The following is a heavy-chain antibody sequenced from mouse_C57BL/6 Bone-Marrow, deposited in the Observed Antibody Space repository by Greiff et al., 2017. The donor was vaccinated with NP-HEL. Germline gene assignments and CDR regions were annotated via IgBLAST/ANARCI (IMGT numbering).Heavy chain of an antibody. V-gene: IGHV1-50*01. CDR3: AREGPYYGSSGYFDY. CDR1: GYTFTSYW. J-gene: IGHJ2*01. Sequence: QQSCKASGYTFTSYWMQWVKQRPGQGLEWIGEIDPSDSYTNYNQKFKGKATLTVDTSSSTAYMQLSSLTSEDSAVYYCAREGPYYGSSGYFDYWGQGTTLTVSS. D-gene: IGHD1-1*01. CDR2: IDPSDSYT.